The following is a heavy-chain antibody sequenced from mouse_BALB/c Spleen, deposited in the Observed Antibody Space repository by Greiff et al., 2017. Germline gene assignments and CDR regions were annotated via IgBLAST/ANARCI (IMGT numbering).Heavy chain of an antibody. J-gene: IGHJ3*01. CDR1: GFNIKDYY. CDR3: LITTGVAY. Sequence: EVQVVESGAELVRSGASVKLSCTASGFNIKDYYMHWVKQRPEQGLEWIGWIDPENGDTEYAPKFQGKATMTADTSSNTAYLQLSSLTSEDTAVYYCLITTGVAYWGQGTLVTVSA. CDR2: IDPENGDT. D-gene: IGHD1-1*01. V-gene: IGHV14-4*02.